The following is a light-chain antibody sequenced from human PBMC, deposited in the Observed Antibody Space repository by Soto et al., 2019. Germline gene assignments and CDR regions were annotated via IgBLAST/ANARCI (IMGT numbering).Light chain of an antibody. J-gene: IGKJ2*03. CDR3: QQYGSSPMYS. CDR2: GAS. CDR1: RSVTSNY. Sequence: EVVLTQSPGTLSLSPGERATLSCRASRSVTSNYLAWYQQKPGQTPRLLIYGASSRATAIPDRFSGSGSGTVFTLTISRLEPEDSAVYYCQQYGSSPMYSFGQGTKLEIK. V-gene: IGKV3-20*01.